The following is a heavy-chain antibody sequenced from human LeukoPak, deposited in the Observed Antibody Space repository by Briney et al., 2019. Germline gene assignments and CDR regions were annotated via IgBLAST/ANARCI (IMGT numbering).Heavy chain of an antibody. J-gene: IGHJ4*02. Sequence: GGSLRLSCAASGFTFSDYYMSWIRQAPGKGLEWLSYISGSGDGIYYADSVKARFTISRDNAKNSLYLQMNSLRAEDTAVYYCASRYCNGGSCYFDYWGQGTLVTVSS. D-gene: IGHD2-15*01. V-gene: IGHV3-11*01. CDR1: GFTFSDYY. CDR2: ISGSGDGI. CDR3: ASRYCNGGSCYFDY.